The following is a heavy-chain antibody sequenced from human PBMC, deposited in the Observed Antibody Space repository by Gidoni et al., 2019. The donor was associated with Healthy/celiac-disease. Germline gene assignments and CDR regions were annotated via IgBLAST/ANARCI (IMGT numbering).Heavy chain of an antibody. CDR1: GFTFSRYS. V-gene: IGHV3-21*01. J-gene: IGHJ3*02. CDR3: ARDTQWSIVVVPAAIGAAAFDI. D-gene: IGHD2-2*02. CDR2: ISSSSSYI. Sequence: EVQLVESGGGLVEPGGSMSLSCAASGFTFSRYSMNWVREAPGKGLGWGSSISSSSSYIYYADSVKGRFTIARDNAKNSLYLQRNSLRAEDMAVYYWARDTQWSIVVVPAAIGAAAFDIWGQGTMVTVFS.